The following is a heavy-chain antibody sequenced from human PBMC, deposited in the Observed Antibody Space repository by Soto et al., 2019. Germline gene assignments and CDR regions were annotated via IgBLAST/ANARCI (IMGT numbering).Heavy chain of an antibody. CDR3: ARVRGTAGKRYFDY. J-gene: IGHJ4*02. CDR2: TYYSGST. V-gene: IGHV4-59*01. D-gene: IGHD6-13*01. CDR1: GGSMIAYY. Sequence: PSETLSLTCTVSGGSMIAYYWTWMRQPAGKGLQWIGYTYYSGSTTYNPSLKSRVTISVDSSQNQFSLKLDSVTPADTAVYYRARVRGTAGKRYFDYWGPGPLGTVS.